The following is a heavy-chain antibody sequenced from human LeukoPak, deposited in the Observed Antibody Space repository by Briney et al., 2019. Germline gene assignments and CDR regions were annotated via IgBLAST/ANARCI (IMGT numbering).Heavy chain of an antibody. CDR3: ARDTIVGGRADFDF. V-gene: IGHV1-2*02. Sequence: ASAKVSCKASGYTFSDYYMHWVRQAPGQGLEWMGWINPNSGATYYAQNFQGRVTLTRDTSISTAYMELSSLRSDDTAVFCCARDTIVGGRADFDFWGQGTLVTVSS. J-gene: IGHJ4*02. CDR1: GYTFSDYY. D-gene: IGHD1-26*01. CDR2: INPNSGAT.